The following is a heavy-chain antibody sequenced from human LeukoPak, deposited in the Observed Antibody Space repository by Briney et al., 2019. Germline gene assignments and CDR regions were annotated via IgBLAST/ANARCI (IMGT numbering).Heavy chain of an antibody. D-gene: IGHD2-15*01. V-gene: IGHV4-34*01. CDR2: INHSGST. J-gene: IGHJ4*02. Sequence: SETLSLTCAVYGGSISGYYWSWIRQPPGKGLEWIGEINHSGSTNYNPSLKSRVTISVDTSKNQFSLKLSSVTAADTAVYYCARGGGAYCSGGSCYSMDFDYWGQGTLVTVSS. CDR1: GGSISGYY. CDR3: ARGGGAYCSGGSCYSMDFDY.